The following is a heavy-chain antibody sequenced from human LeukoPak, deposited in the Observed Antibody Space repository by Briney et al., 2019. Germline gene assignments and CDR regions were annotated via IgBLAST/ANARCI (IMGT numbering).Heavy chain of an antibody. Sequence: SQTLSLTFAISGDSVSSNSAAWNWIRQSPSRGLEWLGRTYYRSKWYNDYAVSVKSRITINPDTSKNQFSLQLNSVTPEDTAVYYCARDLSYYGSGSYSYYFDYWGQGTLVTVSS. CDR1: GDSVSSNSAA. CDR2: TYYRSKWYN. J-gene: IGHJ4*02. CDR3: ARDLSYYGSGSYSYYFDY. D-gene: IGHD3-10*01. V-gene: IGHV6-1*01.